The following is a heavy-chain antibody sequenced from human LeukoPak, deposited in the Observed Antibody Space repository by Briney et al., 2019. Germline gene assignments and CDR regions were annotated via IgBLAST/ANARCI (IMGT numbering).Heavy chain of an antibody. CDR2: INPNSGGT. CDR1: GYTLNGYY. CDR3: ARERCVDWGVSIGWPDR. Sequence: ASVKLSCKASGYTLNGYYMHWVRQAPGQGLEWMGWINPNSGGTNYAQKFQGRVTMTRDTSISTAYVYLSRLRSDDTAVYYCARERCVDWGVSIGWPDRWGQGTLVTVSS. D-gene: IGHD3-10*01. J-gene: IGHJ4*02. V-gene: IGHV1-2*02.